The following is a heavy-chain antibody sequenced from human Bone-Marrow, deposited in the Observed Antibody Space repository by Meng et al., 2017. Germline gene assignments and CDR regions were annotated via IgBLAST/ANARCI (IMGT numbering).Heavy chain of an antibody. V-gene: IGHV4-31*03. CDR3: ASLYGDSSVWYLDL. J-gene: IGHJ2*01. Sequence: VQLQESGPGLVKPSQTLSLTCTVSGGSISSGNHYWSWIRQHPGKGMEYIGYINYSGSTYYNPSLKSRVIISVDTSKNQFSLRLNSVTAADTAVYYCASLYGDSSVWYLDLWGRGTLVTVSS. D-gene: IGHD4-17*01. CDR1: GGSISSGNHY. CDR2: INYSGST.